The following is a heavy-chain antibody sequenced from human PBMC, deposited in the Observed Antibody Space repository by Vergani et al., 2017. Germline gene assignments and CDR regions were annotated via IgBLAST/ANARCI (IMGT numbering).Heavy chain of an antibody. V-gene: IGHV3-48*03. Sequence: EVQLVESGGGLVQPGGSLRLSCAASGFTFSSYEMNWVRQAPGKGLEWVSYISSSGSTIYYADSVKGRFTISRDNAKNSLYLQMNSLRAEDTAVYYCARDDPDGDYVLSYFDYWGQGTLVTVSS. CDR1: GFTFSSYE. J-gene: IGHJ4*02. CDR2: ISSSGSTI. CDR3: ARDDPDGDYVLSYFDY. D-gene: IGHD4-17*01.